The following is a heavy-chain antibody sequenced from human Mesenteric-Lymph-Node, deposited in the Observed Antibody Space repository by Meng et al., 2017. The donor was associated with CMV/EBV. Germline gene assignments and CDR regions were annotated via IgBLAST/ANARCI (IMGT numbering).Heavy chain of an antibody. CDR2: ISSSSSYT. V-gene: IGHV3-11*06. D-gene: IGHD3-9*01. CDR3: ARMYYDILTGQSLFLDY. CDR1: GFTFSDYY. Sequence: QVQLVESGGXLVKPGGSLRLSCAASGFTFSDYYMSWIRQAPGKGLEWVSYISSSSSYTNYADSVKGRFTISRDNAKNSLYLQMNSLRAEDTAVYYCARMYYDILTGQSLFLDYWGQGTLGTVSS. J-gene: IGHJ4*02.